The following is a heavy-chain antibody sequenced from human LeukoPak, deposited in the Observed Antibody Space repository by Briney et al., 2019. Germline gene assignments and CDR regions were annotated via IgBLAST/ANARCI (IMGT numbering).Heavy chain of an antibody. CDR3: AGPMGPAAIFGFDY. Sequence: GGSLRLSCAASGFTFDDYAMHWVRQAPGKGLEWVSGISWNSGSIGYADSVKGRFTISRDNAKNSVYLQMNSLRAEDTAVYYCAGPMGPAAIFGFDYWGQGTLVTVSS. J-gene: IGHJ4*02. D-gene: IGHD2-2*01. CDR1: GFTFDDYA. CDR2: ISWNSGSI. V-gene: IGHV3-9*01.